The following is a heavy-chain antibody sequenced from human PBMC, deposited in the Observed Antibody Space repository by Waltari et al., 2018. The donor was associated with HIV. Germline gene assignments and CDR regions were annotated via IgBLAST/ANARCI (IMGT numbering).Heavy chain of an antibody. J-gene: IGHJ4*02. V-gene: IGHV4-39*01. CDR2: INYSGST. CDR3: ARALSFDY. CDR1: GGSISSSSYY. Sequence: QLQLQESGPGLVKPSETLSLTCTVSGGSISSSSYYWGWIRQPPGKGLEWIGSINYSGSTYYNSSLKSRVTISVDTSKNQFSLKVSSVTAADTAVYYCARALSFDYWGQGTLVTVSS.